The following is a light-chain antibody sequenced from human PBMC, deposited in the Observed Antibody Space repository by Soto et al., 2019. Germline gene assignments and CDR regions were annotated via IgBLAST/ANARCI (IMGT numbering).Light chain of an antibody. Sequence: EIVLTQSPGTLSLSPGERATLSCRASQSVSSSYLAWYQQKPGQPPRLLIYGASSRATGLPDRFSGSGSGTDFPLTISRLEADDAAVYYCQHYGSSPYTFGQGTKLEIK. CDR1: QSVSSSY. V-gene: IGKV3-20*01. J-gene: IGKJ2*01. CDR2: GAS. CDR3: QHYGSSPYT.